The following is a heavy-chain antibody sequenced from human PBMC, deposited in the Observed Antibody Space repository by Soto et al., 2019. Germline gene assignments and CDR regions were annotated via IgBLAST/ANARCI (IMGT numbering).Heavy chain of an antibody. CDR3: ARSYYGSGSYRHLDY. CDR1: GYTFTSYD. D-gene: IGHD3-10*01. CDR2: MNPNSGKT. J-gene: IGHJ4*02. V-gene: IGHV1-8*01. Sequence: QVQLVQSGAEVKKPGASVKVSCKASGYTFTSYDINWVRQATGQGLGWMGWMNPNSGKTGYAQKFQGRVTMTMNTSVSTAYMELSSLRSEDTAVYYCARSYYGSGSYRHLDYWGQGTLVTVSS.